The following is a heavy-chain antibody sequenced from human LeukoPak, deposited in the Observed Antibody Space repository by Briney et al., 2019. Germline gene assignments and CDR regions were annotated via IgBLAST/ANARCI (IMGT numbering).Heavy chain of an antibody. CDR1: GFTFSSYW. J-gene: IGHJ4*02. D-gene: IGHD3-9*01. CDR3: VSGFLTGYCDY. V-gene: IGHV3-74*01. Sequence: GRSLRLSCAASGFTFSSYWMHWARQAPGEGLVWVARINSDGSHTDYADSVKGRFTISRDNAKNTLFLQMNSLRAEDTAVYFCVSGFLTGYCDYWGQGTLVTVSS. CDR2: INSDGSHT.